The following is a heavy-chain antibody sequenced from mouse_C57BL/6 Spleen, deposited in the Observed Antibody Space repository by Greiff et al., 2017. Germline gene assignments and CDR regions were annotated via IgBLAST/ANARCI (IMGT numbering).Heavy chain of an antibody. CDR1: GFSLTSYG. J-gene: IGHJ1*03. D-gene: IGHD1-1*01. Sequence: VKLVESGPGLVAPSQSLSITCTVSGFSLTSYGVHWVRQPPGKGLEWLVVIWSDGSTTYNSALKSRLSISKDNSKSQVFLKMNSLQTDDTAMYYCARHGYYGSSLPWSFDVWGTGTTVTVSS. V-gene: IGHV2-6-1*01. CDR2: IWSDGST. CDR3: ARHGYYGSSLPWSFDV.